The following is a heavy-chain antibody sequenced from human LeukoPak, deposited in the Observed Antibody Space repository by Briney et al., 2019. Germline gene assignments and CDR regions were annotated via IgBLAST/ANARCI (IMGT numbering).Heavy chain of an antibody. J-gene: IGHJ4*02. V-gene: IGHV3-64*01. CDR2: ISSNGGST. Sequence: GGSLRLSCAASGFTFSSYAMHWVRQAPEKGLEYVSAISSNGGSTYYANSVKGRFTISRDNSKNTLYLQMGGLRAEDMAVYYCARDRGSLYSGLFDYWGQGTLVTVSS. CDR1: GFTFSSYA. CDR3: ARDRGSLYSGLFDY. D-gene: IGHD2-15*01.